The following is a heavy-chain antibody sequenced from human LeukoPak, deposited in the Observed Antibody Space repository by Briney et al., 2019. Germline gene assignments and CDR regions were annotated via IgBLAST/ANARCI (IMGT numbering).Heavy chain of an antibody. CDR3: ARAPTPYFTYYMEV. Sequence: GGSLRLSRAASGFTLSGYGINWVRQAPGKGLEWISYIGSDGTNRYYAGSVKGRFTISRDNAKNSLYLQMNNLTAADTAVYYCARAPTPYFTYYMEVWGKGTTVTVSS. CDR1: GFTLSGYG. V-gene: IGHV3-48*04. CDR2: IGSDGTNR. D-gene: IGHD2/OR15-2a*01. J-gene: IGHJ6*03.